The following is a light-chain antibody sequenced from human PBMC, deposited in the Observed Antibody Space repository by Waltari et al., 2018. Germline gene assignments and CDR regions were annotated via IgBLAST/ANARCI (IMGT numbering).Light chain of an antibody. CDR3: QQRGSWPRT. J-gene: IGKJ2*01. Sequence: EIVLTQSPATLSLSPGKRATLSCRASQSVSSNLGWYQQKTGLAPRLLILDASTRATGIPARFSGSGSATDFTLTISSLEPEDFAVYYCQQRGSWPRTFGQGTKLEIK. V-gene: IGKV3-11*01. CDR1: QSVSSN. CDR2: DAS.